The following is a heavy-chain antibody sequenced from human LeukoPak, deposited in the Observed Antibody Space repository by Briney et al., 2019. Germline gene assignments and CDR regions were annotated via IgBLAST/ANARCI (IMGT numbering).Heavy chain of an antibody. CDR2: IYYSGST. J-gene: IGHJ3*02. V-gene: IGHV4-59*01. CDR3: ARYRDSSGYYDAFDI. Sequence: SETLSLTCTVSGGSISSYYWSWIRQPPGKGLEWIGYIYYSGSTNYNPSLTSRVTISVDTSKNQFSLKLSSVTAADTAVYYCARYRDSSGYYDAFDIWGQGTMVTVSS. D-gene: IGHD3-22*01. CDR1: GGSISSYY.